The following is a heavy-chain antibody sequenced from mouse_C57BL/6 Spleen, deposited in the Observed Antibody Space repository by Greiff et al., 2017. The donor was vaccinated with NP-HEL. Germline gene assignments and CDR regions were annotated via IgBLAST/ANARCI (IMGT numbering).Heavy chain of an antibody. Sequence: VQLQQPGAELVRPGSSVKLSCKASGYTFTSYWMHWVKQRPIQGLEWIGNIDPSDSETHYNQKFKDKATLTVDKSSSTAYMQLSSLTSEDSAVYYCARPLNWDRGDFDVWGTGTTVTVSS. CDR3: ARPLNWDRGDFDV. D-gene: IGHD4-1*01. CDR1: GYTFTSYW. J-gene: IGHJ1*03. V-gene: IGHV1-52*01. CDR2: IDPSDSET.